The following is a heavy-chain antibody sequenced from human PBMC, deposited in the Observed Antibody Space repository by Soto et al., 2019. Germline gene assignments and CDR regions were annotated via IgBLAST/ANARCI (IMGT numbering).Heavy chain of an antibody. Sequence: QVQLQESGPGLVKPSQTLSLTCTVSGGSISSAAYYWSWIRQHPGKGLEWTGYISHSGSTHYTPSLKSRVIISADTSKNQFSVNLTSVTAADTAVYYCAREYTYGSNFFDCWGQGALVTVSS. CDR3: AREYTYGSNFFDC. CDR1: GGSISSAAYY. D-gene: IGHD5-18*01. CDR2: ISHSGST. V-gene: IGHV4-31*03. J-gene: IGHJ4*02.